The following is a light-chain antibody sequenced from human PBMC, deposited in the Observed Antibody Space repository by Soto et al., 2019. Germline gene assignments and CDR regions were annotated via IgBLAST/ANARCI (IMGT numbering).Light chain of an antibody. CDR1: SSDVRGYNY. V-gene: IGLV2-14*01. CDR2: EVS. Sequence: QSALTQPASVSGSPGQSITISCTGTSSDVRGYNYVSWYQQHPGKAPKLMIYEVSNRPSGVSNRFSGSKSGNTASLTISGLQAEDEADYYCSSYTSSSTGVFGTGTKLTVL. CDR3: SSYTSSSTGV. J-gene: IGLJ1*01.